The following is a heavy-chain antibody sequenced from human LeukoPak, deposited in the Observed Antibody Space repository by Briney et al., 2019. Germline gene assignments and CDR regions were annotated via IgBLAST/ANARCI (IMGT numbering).Heavy chain of an antibody. CDR1: GGSITPYY. D-gene: IGHD5-12*01. J-gene: IGHJ4*02. V-gene: IGHV4-59*08. Sequence: SETLSLTCTVSGGSITPYYWGWIRQPPGKGLEWIGYIYYSGNTNYNSSLKSRVTMSVDTSKNQFSLKLTSATAADTAVYYCARYNGYAGDYFDYWGQGTLVSVSS. CDR2: IYYSGNT. CDR3: ARYNGYAGDYFDY.